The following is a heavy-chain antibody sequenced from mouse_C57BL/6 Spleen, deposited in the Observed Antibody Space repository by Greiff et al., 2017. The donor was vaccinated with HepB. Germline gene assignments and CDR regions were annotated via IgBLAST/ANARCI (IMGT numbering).Heavy chain of an antibody. CDR2: IDPSDSET. D-gene: IGHD1-1*01. CDR3: ARDGSSYGWYFDV. V-gene: IGHV1-52*01. CDR1: GYTFTSYW. J-gene: IGHJ1*03. Sequence: QVQLQQSGAELVRPGSSVKLSCKASGYTFTSYWMHWVKQRPIQGLEWIGNIDPSDSETHYNQKFKDKATLTVDKSSSTAYMQLSSLTSEDSAVYYCARDGSSYGWYFDVWGTGTTVTVSS.